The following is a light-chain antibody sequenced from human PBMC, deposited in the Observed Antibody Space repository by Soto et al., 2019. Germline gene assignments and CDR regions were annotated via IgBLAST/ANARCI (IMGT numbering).Light chain of an antibody. CDR3: CSYADITL. Sequence: QSALTQPASVSGSPGQWITISCTGTSSDVGSYKLVSWYQHHPGKAPKLIIYEGSERPSGVSHRFSGSKSDNTASLTISGLQAEDEADYYCCSYADITLFGGGTKLTVL. V-gene: IGLV2-23*01. CDR2: EGS. J-gene: IGLJ2*01. CDR1: SSDVGSYKL.